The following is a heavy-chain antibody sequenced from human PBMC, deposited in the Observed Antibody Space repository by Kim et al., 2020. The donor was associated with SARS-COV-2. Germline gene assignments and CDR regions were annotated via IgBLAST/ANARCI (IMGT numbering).Heavy chain of an antibody. CDR1: GFTFSSYW. J-gene: IGHJ6*02. V-gene: IGHV3-74*01. CDR3: AREALSSSSWDYYYYYGMDV. Sequence: GGSLRPSCAASGFTFSSYWMHWVRQAPGKGLVWVSRINSDGSSTSYADSVKGRFTISRDNAKNTLYLQMNSLRAEDTAVYYCAREALSSSSWDYYYYYGMDVWGQGTTVTVSS. D-gene: IGHD6-13*01. CDR2: INSDGSST.